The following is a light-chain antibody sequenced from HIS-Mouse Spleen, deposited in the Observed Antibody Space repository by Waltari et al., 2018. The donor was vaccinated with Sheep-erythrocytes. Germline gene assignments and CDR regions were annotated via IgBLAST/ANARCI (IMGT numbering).Light chain of an antibody. CDR1: QEISNY. J-gene: IGKJ3*01. V-gene: IGKV1-33*01. CDR2: DAS. Sequence: DIQMTQSPSSLSASVGDRVTITCQASQEISNYLNWYQQKPGKAPKLLIYDASNLETGVPSRFSGSGSGTDFTFTISSLQPEDIATYDCQQYDNLFTFGPGTKVDIK. CDR3: QQYDNLFT.